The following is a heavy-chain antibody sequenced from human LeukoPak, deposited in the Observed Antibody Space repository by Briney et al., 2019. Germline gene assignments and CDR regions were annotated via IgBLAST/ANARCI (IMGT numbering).Heavy chain of an antibody. V-gene: IGHV3-30*02. Sequence: GGSLRLSCAASGFTFSSYGMHWVRQAPGKGLEWVAFIWYDGSKKYYADSVKGRFTISRDNSKNTLYLQMNSLRAEDTAVYYCTKGSYFDPWGQGTLVTVSS. CDR3: TKGSYFDP. CDR2: IWYDGSKK. CDR1: GFTFSSYG. J-gene: IGHJ4*02.